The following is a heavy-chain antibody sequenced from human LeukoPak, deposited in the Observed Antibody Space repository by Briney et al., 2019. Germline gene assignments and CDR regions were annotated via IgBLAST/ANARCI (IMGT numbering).Heavy chain of an antibody. J-gene: IGHJ6*02. CDR1: GYSFTRYW. D-gene: IGHD2-15*01. CDR3: ARPGYCSGGSCPWGGMDV. Sequence: KPGESLKISCKGSGYSFTRYWIGWVRQMPGKGLEWMGIIYPGDSDTKYSPSFQGQVTISVDKSVNTAYLQWSSLKASDTAMYYCARPGYCSGGSCPWGGMDVWGQGTTVTVSS. V-gene: IGHV5-51*01. CDR2: IYPGDSDT.